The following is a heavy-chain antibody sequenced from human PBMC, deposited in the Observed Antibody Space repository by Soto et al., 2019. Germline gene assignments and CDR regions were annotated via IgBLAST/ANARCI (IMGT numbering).Heavy chain of an antibody. CDR3: TRQTDAVQWLVVPTDYNFDY. CDR2: IRSKTNSYAT. CDR1: GFTFGGSA. V-gene: IGHV3-73*01. J-gene: IGHJ4*02. Sequence: GGSLRLSCAASGFTFGGSAMHWVRQASGKGLEWVGHIRSKTNSYATAYAESVKGRFTISRDDSMNTAYLQMNSLKTEDTAVYFCTRQTDAVQWLVVPTDYNFDYWGQGSLVTVS. D-gene: IGHD6-19*01.